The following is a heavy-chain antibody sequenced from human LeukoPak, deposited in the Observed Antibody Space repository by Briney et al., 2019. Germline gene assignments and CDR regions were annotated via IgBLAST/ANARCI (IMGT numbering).Heavy chain of an antibody. CDR2: IRYDGSNK. V-gene: IGHV3-30*02. J-gene: IGHJ4*02. D-gene: IGHD3-10*01. Sequence: GGSLRLSCAASGFTFSSYGMHWVRQAPGKGLEWVAFIRYDGSNKYYADSVKGRFTISRDNSKNTLYLQMNSLRAEDTAVYYCAKEHYGSGSYYPNQLDYWGQGTLVTVSS. CDR1: GFTFSSYG. CDR3: AKEHYGSGSYYPNQLDY.